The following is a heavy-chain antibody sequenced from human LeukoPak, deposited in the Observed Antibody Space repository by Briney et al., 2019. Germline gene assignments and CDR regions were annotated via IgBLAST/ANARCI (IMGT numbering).Heavy chain of an antibody. V-gene: IGHV4-38-2*01. D-gene: IGHD3-22*01. J-gene: IGHJ4*02. Sequence: SETLSLTCAVSDYSISSGNYWGWIRQPPGKGLEWIGSAYHSGSTHYRPSLKSRVTISVDTSKNQFSLKLSSATAADTAVYYCARNDSSGYFDYWGQGTLVTVSS. CDR3: ARNDSSGYFDY. CDR1: DYSISSGNY. CDR2: AYHSGST.